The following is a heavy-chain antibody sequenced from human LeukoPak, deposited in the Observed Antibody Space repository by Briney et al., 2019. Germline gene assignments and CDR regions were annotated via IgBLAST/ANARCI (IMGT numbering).Heavy chain of an antibody. CDR3: ARDGGSAWFLDY. J-gene: IGHJ4*02. CDR2: ISSSGNTT. V-gene: IGHV3-11*04. CDR1: GFTFSDNY. D-gene: IGHD6-19*01. Sequence: PGGSLRLSCAASGFTFSDNYMSWIRQAPGKGLEWVSYISSSGNTTYNADSVKGRFSITRDNAKNSLYLQMNSLRAEDTAVYYCARDGGSAWFLDYWGQGTLVAVSS.